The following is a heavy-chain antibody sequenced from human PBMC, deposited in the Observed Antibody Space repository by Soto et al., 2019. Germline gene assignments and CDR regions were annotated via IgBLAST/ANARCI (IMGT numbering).Heavy chain of an antibody. D-gene: IGHD3-16*01. V-gene: IGHV3-21*01. Sequence: EVQLVETGGGLIQPGGSLRLSCAASGFSFSSYSINWVRQTPGKGLEWVSCISSSGSDIYYADSAKGRFTISRDNTKNSVFLQMNSLRAEDTDVYYCAKVGPVWGAADFWGQGTPVTVSS. CDR2: ISSSGSDI. J-gene: IGHJ4*02. CDR1: GFSFSSYS. CDR3: AKVGPVWGAADF.